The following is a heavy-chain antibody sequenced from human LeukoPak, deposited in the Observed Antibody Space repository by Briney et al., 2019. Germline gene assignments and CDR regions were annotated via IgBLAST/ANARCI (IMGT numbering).Heavy chain of an antibody. CDR3: ARDYDILTGFPRGGFDY. J-gene: IGHJ4*02. CDR1: GFTFSSYG. CDR2: ISYDGSNK. D-gene: IGHD3-9*01. Sequence: GGSLRLSCAASGFTFSSYGMHWVRQAPGKGLEWVAVISYDGSNKYYADSVMGRFTISRDNSKNTLYLQMNSLRAGDTAVYYCARDYDILTGFPRGGFDYWGQGTLVTVSS. V-gene: IGHV3-30*03.